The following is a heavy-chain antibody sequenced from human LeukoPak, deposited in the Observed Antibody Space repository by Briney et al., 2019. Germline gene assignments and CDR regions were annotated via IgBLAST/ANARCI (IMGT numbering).Heavy chain of an antibody. V-gene: IGHV3-74*01. CDR2: INTDGSST. CDR3: ARELPREVTLDY. Sequence: GGSLRLSCAASGFTFISYGMQWVRQAPGKGLVRVSRINTDGSSTSYADSVKGRFTISRDNAKNTLYLQMNSLRAEDTGVYYCARELPREVTLDYWGQGTLVTVSS. D-gene: IGHD2-21*02. J-gene: IGHJ4*02. CDR1: GFTFISYG.